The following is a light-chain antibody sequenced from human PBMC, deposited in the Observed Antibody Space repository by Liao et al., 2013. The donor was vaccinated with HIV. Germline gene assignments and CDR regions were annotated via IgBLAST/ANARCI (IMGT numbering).Light chain of an antibody. Sequence: SYELTQPSSVSVSPGQTARITCSGEMLAKKHARWFQQKPGQAPVLVIYKDSERPSGLPERFSGASSGTTVTLTISGTQATDEADYFCQAWDTTTYVFGTVTEVTVL. CDR2: KDS. J-gene: IGLJ1*01. V-gene: IGLV3-27*01. CDR3: QAWDTTTYV. CDR1: MLAKKH.